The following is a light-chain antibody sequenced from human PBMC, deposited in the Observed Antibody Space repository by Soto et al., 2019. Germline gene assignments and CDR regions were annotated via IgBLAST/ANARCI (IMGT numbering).Light chain of an antibody. CDR1: QSISSW. J-gene: IGKJ1*01. V-gene: IGKV1-5*03. CDR3: QQYSNYWT. Sequence: DIQMTQSPSTLSASVGDRVTITCRASQSISSWLAWYQQKPGKAPKLLIYKASTLESGVPSRFSGSGSGTEFTLTISSLQPDGFATYYCQQYSNYWTFGQGTKVEIK. CDR2: KAS.